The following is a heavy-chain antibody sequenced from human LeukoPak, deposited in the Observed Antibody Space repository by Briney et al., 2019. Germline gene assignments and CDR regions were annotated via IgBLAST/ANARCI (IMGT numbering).Heavy chain of an antibody. Sequence: PSETLSLTCTVSGGSISSGDYYWSWIRQPPGKGLEWIGYIYYSGSTYYNPSLKSRVTISVDTSKNQFSLKLSSVTAADTAVYYCARENGGGVVDYWGQGTLVTVSS. J-gene: IGHJ4*02. CDR3: ARENGGGVVDY. D-gene: IGHD2-8*02. V-gene: IGHV4-30-4*08. CDR1: GGSISSGDYY. CDR2: IYYSGST.